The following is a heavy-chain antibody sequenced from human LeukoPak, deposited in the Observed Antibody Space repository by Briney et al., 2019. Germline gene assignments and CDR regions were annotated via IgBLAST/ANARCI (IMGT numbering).Heavy chain of an antibody. D-gene: IGHD3-9*01. V-gene: IGHV3-21*01. CDR3: ARVDYDVSTGYQNYFEF. J-gene: IGHJ4*02. CDR2: ISSSSSYI. CDR1: GFTFSSYS. Sequence: GGSLRLSCAASGFTFSSYSMNWVRQAPGKGLEWVSSISSSSSYIYYADSVKGRFTISRDNAKNSLYLQMNSLRAEDTAVYYCARVDYDVSTGYQNYFEFWGQGTLVTVSS.